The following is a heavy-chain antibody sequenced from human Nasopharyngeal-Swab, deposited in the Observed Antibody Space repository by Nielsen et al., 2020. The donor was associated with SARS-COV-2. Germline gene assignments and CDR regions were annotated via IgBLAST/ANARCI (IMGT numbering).Heavy chain of an antibody. D-gene: IGHD3-16*01. V-gene: IGHV3-23*01. CDR2: ISGSDHTT. Sequence: GESLKISCAASGFTFRSYAISWVRQAPGKGPEWVSVISGSDHTTYYADSVKGRFTISRDNSKNTLYLQMNSLRAEDTAVYYCARENPKGPSLGESFFDYWGQGTLVTVSS. J-gene: IGHJ4*02. CDR3: ARENPKGPSLGESFFDY. CDR1: GFTFRSYA.